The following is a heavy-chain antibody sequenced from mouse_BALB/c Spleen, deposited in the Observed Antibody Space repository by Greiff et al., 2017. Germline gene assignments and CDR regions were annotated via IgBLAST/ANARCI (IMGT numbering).Heavy chain of an antibody. V-gene: IGHV1-69*02. CDR1: GYTFTSYW. CDR3: TMTYYGNYGNY. J-gene: IGHJ2*01. Sequence: VQLQQPGAELVRPGASVKLSCKASGYTFTSYWINWVKQRPGQGLEWIGNIYPSDSYTNYNQKFKDKATLTVDKSSSTAYMQLSSPTSEDSAVYYCTMTYYGNYGNYWGQGTTLTVSS. CDR2: IYPSDSYT. D-gene: IGHD2-10*01.